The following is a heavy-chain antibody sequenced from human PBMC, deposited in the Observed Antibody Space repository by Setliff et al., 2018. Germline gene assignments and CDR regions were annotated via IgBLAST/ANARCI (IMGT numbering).Heavy chain of an antibody. CDR1: GESFDTYY. CDR2: ISHSGST. V-gene: IGHV4-34*01. J-gene: IGHJ5*02. D-gene: IGHD3-9*01. CDR3: ARDPHLTGGLDR. Sequence: SETLSLTCNVYGESFDTYYWSWIRQPPGKGLEWIGEISHSGSTNYNLALKSRVTISIDMSKNQFSLKVTSVTAADTAIYSCARDPHLTGGLDRWGQGTLVTVSS.